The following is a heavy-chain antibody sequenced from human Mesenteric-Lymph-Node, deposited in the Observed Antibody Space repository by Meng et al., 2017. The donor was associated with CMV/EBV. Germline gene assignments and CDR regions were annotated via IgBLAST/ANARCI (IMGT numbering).Heavy chain of an antibody. Sequence: GESLKISCAASGFTFSSYPMHWVRQAPGKGLEWVSTISDNGGTTNYVDSVRGRFTISRDNSKNTLYLQMNSLRAEDTAVYYCAREYGDYWGQGTLVTVSS. CDR3: AREYGDY. J-gene: IGHJ4*02. CDR2: ISDNGGTT. CDR1: GFTFSSYP. V-gene: IGHV3-23*01. D-gene: IGHD3-10*01.